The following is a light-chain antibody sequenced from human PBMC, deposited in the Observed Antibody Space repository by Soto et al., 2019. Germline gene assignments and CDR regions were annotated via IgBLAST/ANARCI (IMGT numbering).Light chain of an antibody. J-gene: IGLJ1*01. Sequence: QSALTQPASVSGSPGQSITISCTGTSSDVGGYNHVSWYQQHPGKAPKLLIYSNDQRPSGVPDRFSGSKSGTSASLAISGLRSEDEADYYCVAWDDSLSGLVFGTGTKLTVL. V-gene: IGLV1-47*02. CDR1: SSDVGGYNH. CDR3: VAWDDSLSGLV. CDR2: SND.